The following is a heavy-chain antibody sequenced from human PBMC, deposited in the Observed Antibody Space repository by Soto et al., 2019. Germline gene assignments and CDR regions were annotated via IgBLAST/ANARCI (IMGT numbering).Heavy chain of an antibody. CDR3: ANLYGDSRYYYFGMDV. Sequence: GGSLRLSCAASGFTFSSYAMSWVRQAPGKGLEWVSAISGSGGSTYYADSVKGRFTISRDNSKNTLYLQMNSLRAEDTAVYYCANLYGDSRYYYFGMDVWGQGTTVTVSS. CDR2: ISGSGGST. V-gene: IGHV3-23*01. J-gene: IGHJ6*02. CDR1: GFTFSSYA. D-gene: IGHD4-17*01.